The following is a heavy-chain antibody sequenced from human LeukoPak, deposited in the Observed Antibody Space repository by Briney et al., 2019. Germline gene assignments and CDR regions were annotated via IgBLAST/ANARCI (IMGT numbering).Heavy chain of an antibody. CDR3: ARHVVAAGSYWFDP. CDR2: IYYSGIT. J-gene: IGHJ5*02. D-gene: IGHD1-26*01. V-gene: IGHV4-59*08. CDR1: GGSISSYY. Sequence: SETLSLTCTVSGGSISSYYWSWIRQPPGKGLEWIGYIYYSGITNYNPSLKSRVTISVDTSKNQFPLKVSSVTAADTAVYYCARHVVAAGSYWFDPWGQGTLVTVSS.